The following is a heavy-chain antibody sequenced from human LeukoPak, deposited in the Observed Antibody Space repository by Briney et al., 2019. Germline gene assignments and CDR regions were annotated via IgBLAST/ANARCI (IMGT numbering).Heavy chain of an antibody. V-gene: IGHV1-18*01. Sequence: ASVKVSCKASGYTFTSYGISWVRQAPGQGLEWMGWISAYNGNTNYAQKLQGRVTMTRDTSSSTAYMELRSLRSDDAAVYYCASEKFYYDSSGYYSAFDYWGQGTLVTVSS. CDR3: ASEKFYYDSSGYYSAFDY. CDR2: ISAYNGNT. CDR1: GYTFTSYG. J-gene: IGHJ4*02. D-gene: IGHD3-22*01.